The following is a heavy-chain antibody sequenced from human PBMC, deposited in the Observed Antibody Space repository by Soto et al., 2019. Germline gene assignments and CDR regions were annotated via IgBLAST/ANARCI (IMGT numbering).Heavy chain of an antibody. CDR1: EFTVSNYP. D-gene: IGHD6-13*01. CDR3: AKDPPQLTVYFDY. J-gene: IGHJ4*02. Sequence: GVSLRLPSAASEFTVSNYPMSSVRQAPGKGLESVSSITDNGVTTYYADSVKGRFTISRDNSKNTLYLEMNRLRAEDTAVYSCAKDPPQLTVYFDYWGQGTHVTVSS. CDR2: ITDNGVTT. V-gene: IGHV3-23*01.